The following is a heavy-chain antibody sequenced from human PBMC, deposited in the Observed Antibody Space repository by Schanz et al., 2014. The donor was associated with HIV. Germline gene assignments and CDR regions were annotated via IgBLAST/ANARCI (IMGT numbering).Heavy chain of an antibody. Sequence: EVQLLESGGGLAQPGRSLRLSCAASGFTFDDYAMHWVRQAPGKGLEWVSSISWDSDIIGYADSVKGRFTISRDNAKNSLYLQMNSLTTDDTALYYCAKGDDSSTSYSNYFDFWGQGALVIVSS. V-gene: IGHV3-9*01. CDR3: AKGDDSSTSYSNYFDF. CDR2: ISWDSDII. J-gene: IGHJ4*02. CDR1: GFTFDDYA. D-gene: IGHD3-22*01.